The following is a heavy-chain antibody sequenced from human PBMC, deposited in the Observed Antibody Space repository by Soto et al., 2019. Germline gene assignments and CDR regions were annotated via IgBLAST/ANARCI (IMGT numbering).Heavy chain of an antibody. CDR2: RTGKRSGGTK. CDR1: GFTFSNAW. V-gene: IGHV3-15*01. Sequence: RLSCAASGFTFSNAWMSWVRQAPGKGQGLRSRRTGKRSGGTKGYAAPATGRFSQTRDDSTNTVFLQMESLKSGDTGVYYCAADDSAQGVGELDYWGQGVLVTGSS. D-gene: IGHD3-10*01. J-gene: IGHJ4*02. CDR3: AADDSAQGVGELDY.